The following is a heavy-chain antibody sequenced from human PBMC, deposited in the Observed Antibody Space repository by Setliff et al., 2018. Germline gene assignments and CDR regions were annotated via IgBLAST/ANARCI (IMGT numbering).Heavy chain of an antibody. D-gene: IGHD1-26*01. Sequence: SVKVSCKASGGTFSSYAISWVRQAPGQGLEWMGGIIPIFGTANYAQKFQGRVTITADESTSTAYMELSSLRSEDTAVYYCARGRDIVGATGGAFDIWGQGTMGTVS. J-gene: IGHJ3*02. CDR3: ARGRDIVGATGGAFDI. CDR1: GGTFSSYA. CDR2: IIPIFGTA. V-gene: IGHV1-69*13.